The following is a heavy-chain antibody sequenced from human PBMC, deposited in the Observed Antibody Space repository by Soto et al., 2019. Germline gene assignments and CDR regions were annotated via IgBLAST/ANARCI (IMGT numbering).Heavy chain of an antibody. CDR2: IIPIFGTA. J-gene: IGHJ6*02. D-gene: IGHD3-10*01. Sequence: QVQLVQSGAEVKKPGSSVKVSCKASGGTFSSYAISWVRQAPGLGLEWMGGIIPIFGTADYAQKFQGRVTITADESTSTAYMEQSSLRSEDTAVYYCATMKGGSQYYYYGLDVWGQGTTVTVSS. V-gene: IGHV1-69*12. CDR3: ATMKGGSQYYYYGLDV. CDR1: GGTFSSYA.